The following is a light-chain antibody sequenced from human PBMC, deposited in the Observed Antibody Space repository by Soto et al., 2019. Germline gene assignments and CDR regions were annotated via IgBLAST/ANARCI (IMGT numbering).Light chain of an antibody. Sequence: EIMLTQSPGTLSLSPGASATLSCRSSQSVSSSYLAWYKQKPGQAPRLLIYGASSRATGIPDRFSGSGSGTEFTLTISRLEPEDFEVYYCQQFSSYPLTFGGGTKVDIK. CDR2: GAS. CDR3: QQFSSYPLT. V-gene: IGKV3-20*01. J-gene: IGKJ4*01. CDR1: QSVSSSY.